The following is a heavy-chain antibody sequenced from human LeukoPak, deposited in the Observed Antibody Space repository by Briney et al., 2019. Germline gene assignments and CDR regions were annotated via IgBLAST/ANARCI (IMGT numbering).Heavy chain of an antibody. V-gene: IGHV4-59*01. J-gene: IGHJ6*02. CDR3: ARDGIAVAGGMDV. D-gene: IGHD6-19*01. Sequence: PSETLSLTCTGSGGSISSYYWSWIRQPPGKGLEGMGYIYYSGSTNYNPSLKSRVTISVDTSKNQFSLKLSSVTAADTAVYYCARDGIAVAGGMDVWGQGTTVTVSS. CDR1: GGSISSYY. CDR2: IYYSGST.